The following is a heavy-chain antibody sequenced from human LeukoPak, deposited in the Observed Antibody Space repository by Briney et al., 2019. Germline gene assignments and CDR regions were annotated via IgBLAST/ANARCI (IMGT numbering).Heavy chain of an antibody. CDR2: INPNSGGT. Sequence: ASVKVSCKASGYTFIDYYMHWVRQAPGQGFEWMGWINPNSGGTKYAQKFQGRVTMTRDTSINTAYMNLSRLKSDDTAVYYCAREGFCSTTSCYNFDYWGQGALVTVSS. D-gene: IGHD2-2*01. CDR1: GYTFIDYY. V-gene: IGHV1-2*02. J-gene: IGHJ4*02. CDR3: AREGFCSTTSCYNFDY.